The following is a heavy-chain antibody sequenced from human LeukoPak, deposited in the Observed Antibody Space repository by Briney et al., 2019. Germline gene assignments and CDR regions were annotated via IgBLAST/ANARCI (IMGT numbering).Heavy chain of an antibody. Sequence: GESLKISCKGAGYSFTTYWIGWVRQMPGKGLEWMGIIYPGDSDARYSPSFQGQITISADKSISTAYLQWSSLKASDTAMYYCARHRPAAAGTGFDYWGQGTLVTVSS. J-gene: IGHJ4*02. CDR3: ARHRPAAAGTGFDY. CDR2: IYPGDSDA. D-gene: IGHD6-13*01. V-gene: IGHV5-51*01. CDR1: GYSFTTYW.